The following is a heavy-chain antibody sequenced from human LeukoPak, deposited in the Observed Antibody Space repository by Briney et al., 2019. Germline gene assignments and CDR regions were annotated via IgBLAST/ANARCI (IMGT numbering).Heavy chain of an antibody. Sequence: SETLSLTCAVYGGSFSGYYWSWIRQPPGKGLEWIGEINYSGSTNYNPSLKSRVTISVDTSKNQFSLKLSSVTAADTAVYYCAGPDPEYSSSSPDAFDIWGQGTMVTVSS. J-gene: IGHJ3*02. CDR2: INYSGST. V-gene: IGHV4-34*01. CDR3: AGPDPEYSSSSPDAFDI. D-gene: IGHD6-6*01. CDR1: GGSFSGYY.